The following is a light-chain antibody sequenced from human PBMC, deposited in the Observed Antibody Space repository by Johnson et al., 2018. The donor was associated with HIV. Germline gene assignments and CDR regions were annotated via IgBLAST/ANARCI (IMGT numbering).Light chain of an antibody. V-gene: IGLV1-51*01. CDR2: DNN. J-gene: IGLJ1*01. CDR3: GTWDSSLRTGF. Sequence: QSVLTQPPSVSAAPGQTVTISCSGSSSNVGSSFVSWYRQVPGTAPKLLIYDNNKRPSGIPGRFSGSKSGPSATLGLTGLQTGDEADYYCGTWDSSLRTGFFGTGTKVTVL. CDR1: SSNVGSSF.